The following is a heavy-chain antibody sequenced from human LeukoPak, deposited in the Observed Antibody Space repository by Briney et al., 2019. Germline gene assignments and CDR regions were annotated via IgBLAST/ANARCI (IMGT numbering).Heavy chain of an antibody. CDR3: AIDPNWGTHS. J-gene: IGHJ4*02. V-gene: IGHV3-23*01. Sequence: GGSLRLSCAASGFTISTYTMYWVRHPPGKRLEWVSIICNNGGGIHYADSVKGRFTISRDNFKNALYLQMNSLRVEDTAVYYCAIDPNWGTHSWGQGVLVTVSS. CDR1: GFTISTYT. CDR2: ICNNGGGI. D-gene: IGHD7-27*01.